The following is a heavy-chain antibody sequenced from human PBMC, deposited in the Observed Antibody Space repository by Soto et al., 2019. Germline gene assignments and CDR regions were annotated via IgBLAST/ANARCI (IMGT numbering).Heavy chain of an antibody. CDR3: ARAGGLGAVAVDY. Sequence: QLQLQESGSGLVKPSQTLSLTCAVSGGSISSDGSSWSWIRQPPGKGLEWIGYIYHSGSTYYNPSLKSRVTISVDRSKNQFSLKLSSVTAADTAVYYGARAGGLGAVAVDYWGQGTLVTVSS. CDR2: IYHSGST. D-gene: IGHD6-19*01. V-gene: IGHV4-30-2*01. CDR1: GGSISSDGSS. J-gene: IGHJ4*02.